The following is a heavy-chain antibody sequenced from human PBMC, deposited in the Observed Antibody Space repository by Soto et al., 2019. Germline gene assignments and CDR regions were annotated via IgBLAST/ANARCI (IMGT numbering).Heavy chain of an antibody. CDR1: GFTFSSYG. Sequence: SQRLSCAASGFTFSSYGMHWVRQAPGKGLEWVAVISYDGSNKYYADSVKGRFTISRDNSKNTLYLQMNSLRAEDTAVYYCARGGFGERESGDRSGSNYWGQGTLVTVSS. V-gene: IGHV3-30*03. J-gene: IGHJ4*02. CDR3: ARGGFGERESGDRSGSNY. CDR2: ISYDGSNK. D-gene: IGHD6-19*01.